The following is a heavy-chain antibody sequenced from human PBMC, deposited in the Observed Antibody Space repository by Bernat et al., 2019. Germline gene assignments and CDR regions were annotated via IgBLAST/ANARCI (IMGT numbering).Heavy chain of an antibody. Sequence: EVQLVESGGGLVQPGGSLRLSCAASGFTFSSYWMSWVRQAPGKGLEWVANIKQDGSEKYYVDSVKGRFTIYRDNAKNSLYLQMNSLRAEDTAVYYCAREWGRYDFWSGYWDYYYYGMDVWGQGTTVTVSS. CDR2: IKQDGSEK. CDR1: GFTFSSYW. V-gene: IGHV3-7*03. J-gene: IGHJ6*02. D-gene: IGHD3-3*01. CDR3: AREWGRYDFWSGYWDYYYYGMDV.